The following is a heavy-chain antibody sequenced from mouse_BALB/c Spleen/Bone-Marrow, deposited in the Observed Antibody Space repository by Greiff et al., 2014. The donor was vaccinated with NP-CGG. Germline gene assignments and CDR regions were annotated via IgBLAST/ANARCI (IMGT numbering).Heavy chain of an antibody. CDR2: INPYSGAT. CDR1: GYSFTGYY. Sequence: VQLKESGPELVKPGASVKISCKASGYSFTGYYMHWVKQSHVKSLEWIGRINPYSGATSYNQNFKDKASLTVDKSSSTAYMELHSLTSEVSAVYYCASYGNYGWGQGTTLTVSS. J-gene: IGHJ2*01. D-gene: IGHD2-1*01. CDR3: ASYGNYG. V-gene: IGHV1-31*01.